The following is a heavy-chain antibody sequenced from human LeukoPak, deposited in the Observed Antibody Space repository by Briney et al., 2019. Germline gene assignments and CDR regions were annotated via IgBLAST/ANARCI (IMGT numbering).Heavy chain of an antibody. CDR1: GGSFSGYY. CDR2: INHSGST. Sequence: SETLSLTRAVYGGSFSGYYWSWIRQPPGKGLEWIGEINHSGSTNYNPSLKSRVTISVDTSKNQFSLKLSSVTAADTAVYYCARGNYYGSGSYYYYYGMDVWGKGTTVTVSS. D-gene: IGHD3-10*01. J-gene: IGHJ6*04. V-gene: IGHV4-34*01. CDR3: ARGNYYGSGSYYYYYGMDV.